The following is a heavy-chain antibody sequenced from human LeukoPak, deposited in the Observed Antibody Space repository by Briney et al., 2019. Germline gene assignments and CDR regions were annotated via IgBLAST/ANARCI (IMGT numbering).Heavy chain of an antibody. J-gene: IGHJ4*02. CDR3: ARNYYDNSPAEVYFDY. V-gene: IGHV3-48*04. CDR1: GFTFSSYS. Sequence: GSLRLSCAASGFTFSSYSLNWVRQTPGKGLEWLSYISSSSSTIYYADSVKGRFTISRDNAKNSLYLQMNSLRVEDTALYYCARNYYDNSPAEVYFDYWGQGTLVTVSS. D-gene: IGHD3-22*01. CDR2: ISSSSSTI.